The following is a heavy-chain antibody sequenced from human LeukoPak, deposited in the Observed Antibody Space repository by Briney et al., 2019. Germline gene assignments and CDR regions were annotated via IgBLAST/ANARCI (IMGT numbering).Heavy chain of an antibody. Sequence: GESLKISCKGSGYSFSIYWIGWVRQMPGKGLEWVGIVYPGDSDTTYSPSFQGQVTISADKSISTAYLQWSSLKASDTAMYYCARHIGGLYSGYDHWGQGTLVTVSS. V-gene: IGHV5-51*01. J-gene: IGHJ5*02. CDR2: VYPGDSDT. CDR1: GYSFSIYW. CDR3: ARHIGGLYSGYDH. D-gene: IGHD5-12*01.